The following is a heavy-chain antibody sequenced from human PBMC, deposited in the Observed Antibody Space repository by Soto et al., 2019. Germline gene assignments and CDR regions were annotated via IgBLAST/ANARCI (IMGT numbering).Heavy chain of an antibody. V-gene: IGHV3-30*18. CDR2: ISYDGSNK. CDR1: GFTFSSYG. CDR3: AQGHTIVVVVANFDY. D-gene: IGHD2-15*01. Sequence: PGGSLRLSCAASGFTFSSYGMHWVRQAPGKGLEWVAVISYDGSNKYYADSVKGRFTISRDNSKNTLYLQMNSLRAEDTAVYYCAQGHTIVVVVANFDYWGQGTLVTVSS. J-gene: IGHJ4*02.